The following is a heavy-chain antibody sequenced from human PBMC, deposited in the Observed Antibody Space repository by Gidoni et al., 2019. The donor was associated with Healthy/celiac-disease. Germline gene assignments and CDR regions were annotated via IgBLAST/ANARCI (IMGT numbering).Heavy chain of an antibody. CDR1: GYTCNSYG. J-gene: IGHJ4*02. V-gene: IGHV1-18*01. CDR2: ISAYNGNT. D-gene: IGHD3-9*01. CDR3: SAGARIRDFDCLLLFDY. Sequence: VQLAQSGAEVKKPGASVKVSCKAAGYTCNSYGNSWVRQAPGQGLEWMGWISAYNGNTDYAQKLQGRVTITTKTSTRTAYMELRSLRSDGTAVYYWSAGARIRDFDCLLLFDYWGQGTLVTVSS.